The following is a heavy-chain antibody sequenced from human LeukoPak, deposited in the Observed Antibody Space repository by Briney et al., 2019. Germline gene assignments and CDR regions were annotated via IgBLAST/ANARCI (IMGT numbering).Heavy chain of an antibody. J-gene: IGHJ4*02. Sequence: GGSLRLSCAASGFTFSSYEMNWVRQAPGKGLEWVSYISSSGSTIYYADSVKGRFTISRGNAKNSLYLQMNSLRAEDTAVYYCARDRWTVGDIVPDYWGQGTLVTVSS. CDR1: GFTFSSYE. CDR2: ISSSGSTI. D-gene: IGHD2-15*01. CDR3: ARDRWTVGDIVPDY. V-gene: IGHV3-48*03.